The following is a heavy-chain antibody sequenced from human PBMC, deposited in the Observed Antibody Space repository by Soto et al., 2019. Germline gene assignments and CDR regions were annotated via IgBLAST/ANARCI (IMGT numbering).Heavy chain of an antibody. D-gene: IGHD3-16*01. V-gene: IGHV2-5*02. Sequence: QITLKESGPSLVKPTQTLTLTCTFSGFSLSTSGVGVGWIRQPPGKALEWLALIFWDADKRYSPSLKSRLTITKDTSKIQVVLTMTTMDPMDTATYYCAHRRRGSYFHYWGQGTLVTVSS. J-gene: IGHJ4*02. CDR2: IFWDADK. CDR3: AHRRRGSYFHY. CDR1: GFSLSTSGVG.